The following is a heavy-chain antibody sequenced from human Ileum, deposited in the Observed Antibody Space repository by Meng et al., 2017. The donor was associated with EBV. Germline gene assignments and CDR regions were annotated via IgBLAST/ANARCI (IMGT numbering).Heavy chain of an antibody. V-gene: IGHV4-34*01. CDR1: GGSFSGYY. D-gene: IGHD3-22*01. Sequence: QVSPPPGGAGLLKPSETLPLTCPVYGGSFSGYYWSWFRQPPGKGLEWIGEINHRGGAFYNPSLKSRVTMSIDTSKNQFSLKLNSVTAADTAVYYCASHPGGNSQYYSSGDDYWGQGALVTVSS. CDR3: ASHPGGNSQYYSSGDDY. J-gene: IGHJ4*02. CDR2: INHRGGA.